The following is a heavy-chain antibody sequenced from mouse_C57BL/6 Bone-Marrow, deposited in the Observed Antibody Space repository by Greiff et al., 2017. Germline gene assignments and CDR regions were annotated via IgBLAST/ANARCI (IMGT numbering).Heavy chain of an antibody. CDR2: IYPGSGNT. J-gene: IGHJ1*03. V-gene: IGHV1-76*01. D-gene: IGHD1-1*01. Sequence: VQLQQSGAELVRPGASVKLSCKASGYTFTDYYINWVKQRPGQGLEWIARIYPGSGNTYYNEKFKGKATLTAEKSSSTAYMQLSSLTSEDSAVYFCAIDYYGSSLLYWYFDVWGTGTTVTVSS. CDR1: GYTFTDYY. CDR3: AIDYYGSSLLYWYFDV.